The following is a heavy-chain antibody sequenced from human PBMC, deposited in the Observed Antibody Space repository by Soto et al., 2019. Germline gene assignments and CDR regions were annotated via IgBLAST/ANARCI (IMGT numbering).Heavy chain of an antibody. J-gene: IGHJ4*01. CDR1: GFTVSNNY. Sequence: EEQLVESGGDLVQPGGSLRLSCAASGFTVSNNYMSWVRQAPGKGLEWVSLIYSGGSTYYADSVKGRFTISRDSSKNTLYLQMNSLRAEDTAIYYCAAYSHKGYWGQEPWSPSPQ. V-gene: IGHV3-66*01. CDR3: AAYSHKGY. CDR2: IYSGGST. D-gene: IGHD3-16*01.